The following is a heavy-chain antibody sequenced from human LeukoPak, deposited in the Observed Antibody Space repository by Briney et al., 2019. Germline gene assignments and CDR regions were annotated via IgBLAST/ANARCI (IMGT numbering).Heavy chain of an antibody. CDR3: AREQGGAAAGTTAWFDP. CDR1: GFTFSTYS. CDR2: ISSSSSPI. Sequence: KTGGSLRLSCAASGFTFSTYSMNWVRQAPGKGLESVSYISSSSSPIYYADSVKGRFTISRDNAQSSLYLQMNSLRAEDTAVYYCAREQGGAAAGTTAWFDPWGQGTLVTVSS. D-gene: IGHD6-13*01. J-gene: IGHJ5*02. V-gene: IGHV3-48*01.